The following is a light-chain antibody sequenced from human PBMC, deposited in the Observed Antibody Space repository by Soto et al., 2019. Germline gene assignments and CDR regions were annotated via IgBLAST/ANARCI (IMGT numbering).Light chain of an antibody. Sequence: QSVLTQPASVSGSPGQSITISCTGTSSDVGGYNYVSWYQQHPGKAPKLMIYDVSNRPSGVSNRFSGSKSCNTASLTISGLQAEDEADYYCSSYTSSTTLKVFGGGTKLTVL. CDR3: SSYTSSTTLKV. V-gene: IGLV2-14*03. J-gene: IGLJ2*01. CDR2: DVS. CDR1: SSDVGGYNY.